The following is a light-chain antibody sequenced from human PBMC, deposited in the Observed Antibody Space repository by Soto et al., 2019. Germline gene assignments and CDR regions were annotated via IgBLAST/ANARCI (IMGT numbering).Light chain of an antibody. J-gene: IGKJ5*01. Sequence: DIQMTQSPSSLSASVGDRVTITCRASRSICSYLNWYQQKPGTAPKLLIYAASSSQSGVTSRFSGSGSGADFTLTISSLQPADFATYYCQQGYSTPITFGQGTRLE. CDR2: AAS. CDR1: RSICSY. CDR3: QQGYSTPIT. V-gene: IGKV1-39*01.